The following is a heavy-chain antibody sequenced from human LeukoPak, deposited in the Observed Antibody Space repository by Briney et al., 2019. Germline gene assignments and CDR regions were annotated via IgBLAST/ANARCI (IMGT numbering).Heavy chain of an antibody. J-gene: IGHJ4*02. CDR2: ISSSSSYI. Sequence: GGSLRLSCAASGFTFSSYSMNWVRQAPGKGLEWVSSISSSSSYIYYADSVKGRFTISRDNAKSSLYLQMNSLRAEDTAVYYCARDPDGYYFDYWGQGTLVTVSS. CDR1: GFTFSSYS. V-gene: IGHV3-21*04. CDR3: ARDPDGYYFDY.